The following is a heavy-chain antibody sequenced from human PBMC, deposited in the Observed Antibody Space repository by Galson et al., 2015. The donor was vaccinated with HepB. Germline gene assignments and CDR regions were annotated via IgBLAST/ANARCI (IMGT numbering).Heavy chain of an antibody. D-gene: IGHD5-12*01. Sequence: SVKVSCKASGGTFSSYAISWVRLAPGQGLEWMGGIIPILGTAHYAQKFQGRVTITADEPKRTSYMELSGLRFEDTAVSYCAREGEMATVVDESYYYYMAVWGKGTTVTVSS. J-gene: IGHJ6*03. V-gene: IGHV1-69*13. CDR3: AREGEMATVVDESYYYYMAV. CDR1: GGTFSSYA. CDR2: IIPILGTA.